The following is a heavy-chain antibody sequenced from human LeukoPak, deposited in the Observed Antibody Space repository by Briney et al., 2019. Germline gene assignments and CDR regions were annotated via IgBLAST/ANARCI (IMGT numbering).Heavy chain of an antibody. V-gene: IGHV1-18*04. CDR1: GYTFTGYY. J-gene: IGHJ4*02. CDR3: ARDLKRYGSGSYTIDY. Sequence: ASVKVSCKASGYTFTGYYMHWVRQAPGQGLEWMGWISAYNGNTNYAQKLQGRVTMTTDTSTSTAYMELRSLRSDDTAVYYCARDLKRYGSGSYTIDYWGQGTLVTVSS. CDR2: ISAYNGNT. D-gene: IGHD3-10*01.